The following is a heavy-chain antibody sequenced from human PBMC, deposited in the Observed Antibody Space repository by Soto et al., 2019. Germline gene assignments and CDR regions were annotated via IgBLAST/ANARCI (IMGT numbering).Heavy chain of an antibody. CDR1: GFTFSSYG. V-gene: IGHV3-30*18. J-gene: IGHJ4*02. Sequence: GGSLRLSCAASGFTFSSYGMHWVRQAPGKGLEWVAIISYDGSNKYYADSVKGRFTISRDNSKNTLYLQMNSLRAEDTAVYYCAKGRGSGYDPLGDYFDFWGQGTLVTVSS. CDR2: ISYDGSNK. D-gene: IGHD5-12*01. CDR3: AKGRGSGYDPLGDYFDF.